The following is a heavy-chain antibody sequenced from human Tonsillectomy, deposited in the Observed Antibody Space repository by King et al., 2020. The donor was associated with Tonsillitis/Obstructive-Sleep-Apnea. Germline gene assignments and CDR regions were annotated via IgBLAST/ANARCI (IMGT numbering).Heavy chain of an antibody. CDR3: ARDYTSSPYYYYYMDV. Sequence: VQLQQWGAGLLKPSGTLSLTCAVYGGSFSGYYWSWIRQPPGKGLECIGEINHSGSTNYNPSLKSRVTISVDTSKNQFSLDLRSVTAADTAVYYCARDYTSSPYYYYYMDVWGKGTTVTVSS. CDR1: GGSFSGYY. CDR2: INHSGST. J-gene: IGHJ6*03. V-gene: IGHV4-34*01. D-gene: IGHD6-6*01.